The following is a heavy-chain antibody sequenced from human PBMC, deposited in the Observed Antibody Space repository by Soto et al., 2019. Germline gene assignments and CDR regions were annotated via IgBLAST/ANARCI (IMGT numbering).Heavy chain of an antibody. Sequence: GGSLRLSCAASGFTFSSYAMSWVRQAPGKGLEWVSAISGSGGSTYYADSVKGRFTISRDNSKNTLYLQMNSLRAEDTAVYYCAKDNPRTRWLQLPLRPSYFQHWGQGTLVNVSS. D-gene: IGHD5-12*01. CDR1: GFTFSSYA. V-gene: IGHV3-23*01. CDR2: ISGSGGST. CDR3: AKDNPRTRWLQLPLRPSYFQH. J-gene: IGHJ1*01.